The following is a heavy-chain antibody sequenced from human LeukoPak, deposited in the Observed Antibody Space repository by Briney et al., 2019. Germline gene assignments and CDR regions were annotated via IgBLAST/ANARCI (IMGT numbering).Heavy chain of an antibody. J-gene: IGHJ4*02. CDR1: GGTFSSYA. CDR2: IIPIFGTA. CDR3: ARSGDYGGNLVYDY. V-gene: IGHV1-69*13. Sequence: SVKVSCKASGGTFSSYAISWVRQAPGQGLEWMGGIIPIFGTANYARKFQGRVTITADESTSTAYMELSSLRSEDTAVYYCARSGDYGGNLVYDYWGQGTLVTVSS. D-gene: IGHD4-23*01.